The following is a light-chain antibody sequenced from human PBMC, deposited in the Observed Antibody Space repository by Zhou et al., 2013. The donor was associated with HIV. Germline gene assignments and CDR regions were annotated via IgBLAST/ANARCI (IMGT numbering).Light chain of an antibody. V-gene: IGKV3-15*01. CDR3: QQYNNWPLT. Sequence: VVMTQSPATLSVSPGERATLSCRASQSVSANLAWYQHKPGQPPRLLFYGASAGATDIPGRFSASGFGTDFTLTISSVQSEDIAIYFCQQYNNWPLTFGPGTKVDIK. CDR2: GAS. J-gene: IGKJ3*01. CDR1: QSVSAN.